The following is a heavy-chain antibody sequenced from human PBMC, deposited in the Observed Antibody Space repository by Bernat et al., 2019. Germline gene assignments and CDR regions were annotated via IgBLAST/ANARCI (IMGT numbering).Heavy chain of an antibody. Sequence: QVQLVESGGGVVQPGRSLRLSCAASGFTFSSYAMHWVRQAPGKGLEWVAVISYDGSNKYYADSVKGRFTISRDNSKNTLYLQMNSLRAEDIAVYYCARDYHVGYSSSWAYWGQGTLVTVSS. V-gene: IGHV3-30*01. J-gene: IGHJ4*02. CDR1: GFTFSSYA. CDR2: ISYDGSNK. CDR3: ARDYHVGYSSSWAY. D-gene: IGHD6-13*01.